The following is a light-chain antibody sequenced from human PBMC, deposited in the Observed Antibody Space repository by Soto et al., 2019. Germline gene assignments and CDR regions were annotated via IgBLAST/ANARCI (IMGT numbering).Light chain of an antibody. V-gene: IGKV2-28*01. CDR3: QQFDSSPYT. Sequence: DIVMTQSPLSLPVTPGEPASISCRSSQSLLHSNGYNYLDWYLQKPGQSPQLLIYLGSNRASGVPDRFSGSGSGTDFTLTINRLGPEDSAVYYCQQFDSSPYTFGQGTKLEI. CDR1: QSLLHSNGYNY. J-gene: IGKJ2*01. CDR2: LGS.